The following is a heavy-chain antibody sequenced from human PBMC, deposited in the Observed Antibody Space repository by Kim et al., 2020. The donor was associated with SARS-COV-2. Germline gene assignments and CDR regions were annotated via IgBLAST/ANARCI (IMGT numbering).Heavy chain of an antibody. D-gene: IGHD3-3*01. CDR2: ISSSGSTI. Sequence: GGSLRLSCAASGFTFSSYEINWVRQAPGKGLEWVSYISSSGSTIYYADSVKGRFTISRDNAKNSLYLQMNSLRAEDTAVYYCARDRITIFGVALFDYWGQGTLVTVSS. CDR1: GFTFSSYE. CDR3: ARDRITIFGVALFDY. J-gene: IGHJ4*02. V-gene: IGHV3-48*03.